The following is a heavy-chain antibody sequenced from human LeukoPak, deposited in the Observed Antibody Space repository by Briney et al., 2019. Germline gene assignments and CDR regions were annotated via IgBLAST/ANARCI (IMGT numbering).Heavy chain of an antibody. V-gene: IGHV3-33*01. Sequence: GGSLRLSCGASGFTFSSYGMNWLRQAPGKGLEWVAVIWYDGSHKYYADSAKGRFTISRDNSKNTVSLQMDSLRVEDTALYYCARDLGGCGDRFCSYYFDHWGQGIQVTVSS. CDR3: ARDLGGCGDRFCSYYFDH. J-gene: IGHJ4*02. CDR2: IWYDGSHK. D-gene: IGHD2-21*02. CDR1: GFTFSSYG.